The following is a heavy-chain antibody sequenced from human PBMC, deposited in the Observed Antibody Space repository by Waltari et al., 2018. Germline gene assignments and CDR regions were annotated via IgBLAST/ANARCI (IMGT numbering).Heavy chain of an antibody. CDR3: ATSALRFLEWLFSP. V-gene: IGHV1-69-2*01. CDR2: VDPEDGET. Sequence: EVQLVQSGAEVKTPGATVTISCKVSGYTFPDYYMHWVQQAPGNGLEWMGRVDPEDGETIYAEKFQGRVTITADPSTDTAYMELSSLRSEDTAVYYCATSALRFLEWLFSPWGQGTLVTVSS. J-gene: IGHJ5*02. CDR1: GYTFPDYY. D-gene: IGHD3-3*01.